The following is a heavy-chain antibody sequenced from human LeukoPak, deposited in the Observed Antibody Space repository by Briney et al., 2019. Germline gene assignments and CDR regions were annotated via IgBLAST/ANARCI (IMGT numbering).Heavy chain of an antibody. Sequence: GRSLRLSCAASGFTFSSYGMHWVRQAPGKGLEWVAVISYDGSNKYYADSVKGRFTISRDNSKNTLYLQMNSLRAEDTAVYYCAKDYYDFWSGYYTGNWFDPWGQGTLVTVSS. CDR3: AKDYYDFWSGYYTGNWFDP. CDR2: ISYDGSNK. CDR1: GFTFSSYG. J-gene: IGHJ5*02. D-gene: IGHD3-3*01. V-gene: IGHV3-30*18.